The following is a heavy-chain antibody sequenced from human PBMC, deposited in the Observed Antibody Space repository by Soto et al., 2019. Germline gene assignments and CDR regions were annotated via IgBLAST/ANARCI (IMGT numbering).Heavy chain of an antibody. D-gene: IGHD5-18*01. V-gene: IGHV5-10-1*01. CDR3: ARRGYTYTDFDL. J-gene: IGHJ4*02. CDR1: GYSFTSYW. Sequence: PGQSLKISCKGSGYSFTSYWISWVLQMPGKGLEWMGRIDPSDSYTNYSPSFQGHVTISADKSISTAYLQWSTLKASDTAIYYCARRGYTYTDFDLWGQGTLVTVSS. CDR2: IDPSDSYT.